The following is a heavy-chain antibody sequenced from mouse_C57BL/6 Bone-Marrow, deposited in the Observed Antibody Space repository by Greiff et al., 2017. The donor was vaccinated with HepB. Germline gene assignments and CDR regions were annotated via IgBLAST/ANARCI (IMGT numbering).Heavy chain of an antibody. D-gene: IGHD4-1*01. V-gene: IGHV1-15*01. Sequence: VQLQQSGAELVRPGASVTLSCKASGYTFTDYEMHWVKQTPVHGLEWIGAIDPETGGTAYNQKFKGKAILTADKSSSTAYMELRSLTSEDSAVYYCTNWVYYAMDYCGQGTSVTVSS. CDR1: GYTFTDYE. J-gene: IGHJ4*01. CDR2: IDPETGGT. CDR3: TNWVYYAMDY.